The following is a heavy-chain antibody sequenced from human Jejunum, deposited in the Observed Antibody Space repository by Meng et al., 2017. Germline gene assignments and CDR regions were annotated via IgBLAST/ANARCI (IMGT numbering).Heavy chain of an antibody. D-gene: IGHD2-2*01. Sequence: QRLLQESAPGPVNPSQPLSLPCPVSGDSISSGEYFWSWIRQPPGKGLEWIGYMDYRGSTFYNPSLKSRVTISVDTSKNQFSLKLSSVTAADTAVYFCARGELLWDYWGQGTLVTVSS. J-gene: IGHJ4*02. CDR1: GDSISSGEYF. V-gene: IGHV4-30-4*01. CDR3: ARGELLWDY. CDR2: MDYRGST.